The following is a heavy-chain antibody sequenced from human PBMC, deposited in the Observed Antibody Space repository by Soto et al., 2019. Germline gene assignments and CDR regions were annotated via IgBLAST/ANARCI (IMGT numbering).Heavy chain of an antibody. CDR2: IYWNDDK. D-gene: IGHD3-16*01. CDR1: GFSLSARGVG. J-gene: IGHJ4*02. V-gene: IGHV2-5*01. CDR3: AHSPWGAAPDY. Sequence: QITLKESGPTLVKPTQTLTLTCTVSGFSLSARGVGVGWIRQPPGKALEWLAIIYWNDDKRHSPSLKSRLTITKDTPKNQVVLTMTNMDPVDTATYYCAHSPWGAAPDYWGQGTLVTVSS.